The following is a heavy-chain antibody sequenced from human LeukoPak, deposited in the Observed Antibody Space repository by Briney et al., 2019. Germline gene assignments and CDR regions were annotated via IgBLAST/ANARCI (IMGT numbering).Heavy chain of an antibody. CDR2: ISGSSDTI. Sequence: GGSLRLSCAASGFTFSSYSMNWVRQAPGKGLEWVSYISGSSDTIYFADSVKGRFTISRDNAKNSLYLQMNSLRAEDTAVYYCARDPLYDYVWGSHRYFDYWGQGTLVTVSS. D-gene: IGHD3-16*02. CDR1: GFTFSSYS. CDR3: ARDPLYDYVWGSHRYFDY. J-gene: IGHJ4*02. V-gene: IGHV3-48*01.